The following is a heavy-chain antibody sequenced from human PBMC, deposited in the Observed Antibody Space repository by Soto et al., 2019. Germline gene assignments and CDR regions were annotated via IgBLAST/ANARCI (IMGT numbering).Heavy chain of an antibody. CDR1: GYSISSGYY. CDR2: IYHSGST. J-gene: IGHJ5*02. Sequence: LSLTCAVSGYSISSGYYWGWIRQPPGKGLEWIGSIYHSGSTYYNPSLKSRVTISVDTSKNQFSLKLSSVTAADTAVYYCARGIAAAGDNWFDPWGQGTLVTVSS. D-gene: IGHD6-13*01. CDR3: ARGIAAAGDNWFDP. V-gene: IGHV4-38-2*01.